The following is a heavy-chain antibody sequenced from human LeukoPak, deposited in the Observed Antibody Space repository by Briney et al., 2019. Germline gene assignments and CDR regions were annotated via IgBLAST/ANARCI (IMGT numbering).Heavy chain of an antibody. V-gene: IGHV3-30*18. CDR2: ISYDGSNK. D-gene: IGHD3-3*01. CDR1: GFTFSSYG. J-gene: IGHJ4*02. CDR3: AKDGNPSHYDFRSGGYYFDH. Sequence: GRSLRLSCAASGFTFSSYGMHWVRQAPGKGLEWVAVISYDGSNKYYEDSVKGRFTISRDNSKNTLYLQMNSLRAEDTAVYYCAKDGNPSHYDFRSGGYYFDHWGQGTLVTVSS.